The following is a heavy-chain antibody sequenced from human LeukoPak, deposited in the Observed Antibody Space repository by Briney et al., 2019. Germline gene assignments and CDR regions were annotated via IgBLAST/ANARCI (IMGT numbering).Heavy chain of an antibody. D-gene: IGHD3-16*01. Sequence: GASVKVSCKAYGYTFMSHGITWVRQAPGQGLEWMGWISGYSSNTHYAQTLQGRVTMSTDTSTNTAYMELRSLTSDDTAVYYCARATGTWGHDGFDIWGQGTMVTVS. CDR1: GYTFMSHG. V-gene: IGHV1-18*01. CDR2: ISGYSSNT. CDR3: ARATGTWGHDGFDI. J-gene: IGHJ3*02.